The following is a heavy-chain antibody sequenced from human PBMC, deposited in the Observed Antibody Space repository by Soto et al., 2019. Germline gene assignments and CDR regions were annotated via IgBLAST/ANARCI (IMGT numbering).Heavy chain of an antibody. V-gene: IGHV3-74*03. CDR3: ARDRDTYGYAHFDY. Sequence: EVQLVESGGGLVQPGGSLRLSCAASGFTFSTFWMHWVRQAPGKGLVWVSRISNDGKNTTYADSVKGRFTLSRDNAKNMLYLQKNSLRVEDTAVYYCARDRDTYGYAHFDYWGQGTLVTVSS. CDR2: ISNDGKNT. CDR1: GFTFSTFW. D-gene: IGHD5-18*01. J-gene: IGHJ4*02.